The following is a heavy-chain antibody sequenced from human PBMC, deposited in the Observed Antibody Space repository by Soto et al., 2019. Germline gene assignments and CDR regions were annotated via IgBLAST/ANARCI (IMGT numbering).Heavy chain of an antibody. CDR3: AKGRSGSGSLTPSVDF. CDR1: GFTFNNYA. J-gene: IGHJ4*02. CDR2: ISGGGDTT. D-gene: IGHD3-10*01. V-gene: IGHV3-23*01. Sequence: EVQLLESGGGLVQPGGSLRLSCAASGFTFNNYAMPWVRQAPGKGLEWVSAISGGGDTTSYADSVKGRFTVSRDGSKNTLYLQMSSLRAEDTTLYYCAKGRSGSGSLTPSVDFWGQGTLVTVSS.